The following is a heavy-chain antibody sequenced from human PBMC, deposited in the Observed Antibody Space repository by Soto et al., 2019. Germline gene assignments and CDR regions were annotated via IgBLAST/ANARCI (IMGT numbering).Heavy chain of an antibody. CDR3: ARDLGSSGSYDY. CDR1: GFTFSSFW. D-gene: IGHD6-19*01. V-gene: IGHV3-7*01. CDR2: IRQDGSDK. J-gene: IGHJ4*02. Sequence: EVQLVESGGGLVQPGGSLRLSCAASGFTFSSFWMSWVRQAPGKGLEWVGNIRQDGSDKYYVDSVKGRFTISRDNAKNSLYLQMTSLRAEDTAVYHCARDLGSSGSYDYWGQGTLVTVSS.